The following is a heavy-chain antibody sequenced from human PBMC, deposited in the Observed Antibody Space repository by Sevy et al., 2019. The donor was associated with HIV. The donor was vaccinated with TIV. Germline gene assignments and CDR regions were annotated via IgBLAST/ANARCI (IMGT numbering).Heavy chain of an antibody. J-gene: IGHJ6*02. CDR3: ARPTSGMSEYEPLDNARFYGMDV. V-gene: IGHV3-21*01. D-gene: IGHD1-20*01. CDR2: ITSGSSFI. Sequence: GGSLRLSCAASGLTFSSYSMNWVRQAPGRGLEWVSAITSGSSFIFYAGSVKGRFTISRDNAKNSLYLQMNSLRAEDTAVYYCARPTSGMSEYEPLDNARFYGMDVWGPRTTVTVSS. CDR1: GLTFSSYS.